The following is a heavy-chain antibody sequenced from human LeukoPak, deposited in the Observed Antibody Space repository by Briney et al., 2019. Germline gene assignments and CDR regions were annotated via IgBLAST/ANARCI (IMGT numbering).Heavy chain of an antibody. CDR2: IYSGGSI. CDR3: AKISSGWYGPLDY. Sequence: GGSLRLSCAASGFTVSSNYMSWVRQAPGKGLEWVSVIYSGGSIYYADSVKGRFTISRDNSKNTLYLQMNSLRAEDTAVYYCAKISSGWYGPLDYWGQGTLVTVSS. D-gene: IGHD6-19*01. V-gene: IGHV3-53*01. J-gene: IGHJ4*02. CDR1: GFTVSSNY.